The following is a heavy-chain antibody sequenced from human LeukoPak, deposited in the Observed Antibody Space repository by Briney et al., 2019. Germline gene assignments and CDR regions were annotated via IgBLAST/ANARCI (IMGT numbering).Heavy chain of an antibody. J-gene: IGHJ6*03. CDR2: ISYDGSNK. CDR3: ARVAVAGSYYYYYYMDV. Sequence: GGSLRLSCAASGFTVSSNYMSWVRQAPGKGLEWVAVISYDGSNKYYADSVKGRFTISRDNSKNTLYLQMNSLRAEDTAVYYCARVAVAGSYYYYYYMDVWGKGTTVTVSS. CDR1: GFTVSSNY. V-gene: IGHV3-30*03. D-gene: IGHD6-19*01.